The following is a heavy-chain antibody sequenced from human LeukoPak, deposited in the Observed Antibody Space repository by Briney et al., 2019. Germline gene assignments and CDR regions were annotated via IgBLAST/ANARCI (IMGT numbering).Heavy chain of an antibody. CDR3: AKYSVVVPAAIKRGYFDY. J-gene: IGHJ4*02. CDR1: GFTFSSYA. Sequence: GGSLRLSCAASGFTFSSYAMSWVRQAPGKGLEWVSAISSSGGSTYYADSVKGRFTISRDNSKNTLYLQMNSLRAEDTAVYYCAKYSVVVPAAIKRGYFDYWGQGTLVTVSP. V-gene: IGHV3-23*01. CDR2: ISSSGGST. D-gene: IGHD2-2*02.